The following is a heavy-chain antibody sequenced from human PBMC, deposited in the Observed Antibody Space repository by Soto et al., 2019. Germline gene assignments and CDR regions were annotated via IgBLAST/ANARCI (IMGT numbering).Heavy chain of an antibody. V-gene: IGHV3-9*01. J-gene: IGHJ4*02. D-gene: IGHD3-10*01. CDR1: GFTFDDYA. CDR2: ISWNSGSI. Sequence: EVQLVESGGGLVQPGRSLRLSCAASGFTFDDYAMHWVRQAPGKGLEWVSGISWNSGSIGYADSVKGRFTISRDNAKNSLYLQMNSLRAEDTALYYCAKDNAPGFVYFDYWGQGTLVTVSS. CDR3: AKDNAPGFVYFDY.